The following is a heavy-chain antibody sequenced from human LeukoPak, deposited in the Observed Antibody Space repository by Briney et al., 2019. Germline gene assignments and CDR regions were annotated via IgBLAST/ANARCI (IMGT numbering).Heavy chain of an antibody. J-gene: IGHJ4*02. CDR2: IGGSSSHI. V-gene: IGHV3-21*01. CDR1: GFTFSSYS. Sequence: GGSLRLSCAASGFTFSSYSMNWVRQAPGKGLEWVSSIGGSSSHIYYADSVKGRFTISRDNAKNSLFLQMNSLRAEDTAVYYCARMYSDSWYYFDYWGRGTLVTVSS. D-gene: IGHD1-26*01. CDR3: ARMYSDSWYYFDY.